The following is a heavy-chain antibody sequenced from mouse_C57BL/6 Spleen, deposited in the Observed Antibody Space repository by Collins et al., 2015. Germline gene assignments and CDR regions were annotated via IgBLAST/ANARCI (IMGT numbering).Heavy chain of an antibody. CDR3: ARDYYGSSWYFDY. D-gene: IGHD1-1*01. J-gene: IGHJ2*01. Sequence: EVQLQQSGPELVKPGASVKISCKASGYTFTDYYMNWVKQSHGKSLEWTGDINPNNGGSSYNQKFKGKATLTVDKSSSTAYMELRSLTSEDSAVYYCARDYYGSSWYFDYWGQGTTLTVSS. CDR2: INPNNGGS. CDR1: GYTFTDYY. V-gene: IGHV1-26*01.